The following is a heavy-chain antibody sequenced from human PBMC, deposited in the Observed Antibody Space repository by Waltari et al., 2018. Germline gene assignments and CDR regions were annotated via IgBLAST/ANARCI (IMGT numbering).Heavy chain of an antibody. CDR3: ARHVWGVSGPRDYFDY. CDR2: IFYSGST. J-gene: IGHJ4*02. V-gene: IGHV4-39*01. Sequence: QVQLQESGPGLVKPSETLSLTCTVSGDSIRSTSYYWGWIRQPPGKGLEWVGSIFYSGSTNYKPALKSRVTISVDTSKNQFSRKLASVTAADTAVYLCARHVWGVSGPRDYFDYWGQGMLVTVSP. D-gene: IGHD2-15*01. CDR1: GDSIRSTSYY.